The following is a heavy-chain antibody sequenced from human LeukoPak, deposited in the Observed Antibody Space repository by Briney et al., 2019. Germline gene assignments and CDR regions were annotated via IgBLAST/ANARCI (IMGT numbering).Heavy chain of an antibody. J-gene: IGHJ4*02. CDR2: IYYSGST. CDR1: GGSISSSSYY. V-gene: IGHV4-39*01. CDR3: ASHDYDFWSGYYRY. D-gene: IGHD3-3*01. Sequence: SETLSLTCTVSGGSISSSSYYWGWIRQPPGKGLEWIGSIYYSGSTYYNPSLKSRVTTSVDTSKNQFSLKLSSVTAADTAVYYCASHDYDFWSGYYRYWGQGTLVTVSS.